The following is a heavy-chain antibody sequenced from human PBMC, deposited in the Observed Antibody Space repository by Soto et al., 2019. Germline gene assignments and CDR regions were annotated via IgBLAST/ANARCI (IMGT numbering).Heavy chain of an antibody. CDR3: AKDQDYGDYGGYFDY. CDR1: GFTFSSYG. Sequence: QVQLVESGGGVVQPGRSLRLSCAASGFTFSSYGMHWVRQSPGKGLEWVAVISYDGSNKYYADSVKGRFTISRDNSKNTLYLQMISLRAEDTAVYYCAKDQDYGDYGGYFDYWGQRTLVTVSS. V-gene: IGHV3-30*18. J-gene: IGHJ4*02. CDR2: ISYDGSNK. D-gene: IGHD4-17*01.